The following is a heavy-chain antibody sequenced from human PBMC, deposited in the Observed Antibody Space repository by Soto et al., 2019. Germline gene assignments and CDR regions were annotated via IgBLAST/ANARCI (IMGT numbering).Heavy chain of an antibody. J-gene: IGHJ4*02. D-gene: IGHD3-22*01. V-gene: IGHV3-30*18. CDR2: ISYDGSNK. CDR3: AKEPWYYYDSSGYLFDY. CDR1: GFTFSSYG. Sequence: GGSLRLSCAASGFTFSSYGMHWVRQAPGKGLEWVAVISYDGSNKYYADSVKGRFTISRDNSKNTLYLQMNSLRAEDTAVYYCAKEPWYYYDSSGYLFDYWGQGTLVTVSS.